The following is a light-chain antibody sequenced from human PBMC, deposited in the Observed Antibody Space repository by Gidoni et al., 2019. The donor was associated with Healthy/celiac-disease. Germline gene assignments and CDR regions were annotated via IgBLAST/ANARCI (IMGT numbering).Light chain of an antibody. Sequence: DIPITQSPSSLSASVGDRVTITCHASQVISNYLNWYQQKPGKAPKLLIYDASNLETGVPSRFSGSGSGTDFTFTISSLKPEDIATYYCQQYDNVPFTFGPGTKVDIK. CDR1: QVISNY. J-gene: IGKJ3*01. CDR2: DAS. CDR3: QQYDNVPFT. V-gene: IGKV1-33*01.